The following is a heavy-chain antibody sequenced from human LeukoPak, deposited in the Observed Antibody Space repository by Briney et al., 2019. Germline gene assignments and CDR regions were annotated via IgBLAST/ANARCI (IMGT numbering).Heavy chain of an antibody. J-gene: IGHJ4*02. Sequence: GASVKVSCKVSGYTLTELSMHWVRQAPGKGLEWMGGFDPEDGATIYAQKFQGRVTMTEDTSTDTAYMELSSLRSEDTAVYYCATDGKVPAVWPMGDWGQGTLVTVSS. CDR2: FDPEDGAT. CDR3: ATDGKVPAVWPMGD. D-gene: IGHD2-2*01. CDR1: GYTLTELS. V-gene: IGHV1-24*01.